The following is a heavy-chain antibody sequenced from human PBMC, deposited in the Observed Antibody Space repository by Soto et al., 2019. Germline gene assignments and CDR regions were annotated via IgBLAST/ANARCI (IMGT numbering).Heavy chain of an antibody. V-gene: IGHV3-74*03. D-gene: IGHD4-17*01. CDR3: ARDQTTGDWFDA. Sequence: EVQLVESGGGLVQPGGSLRLSCGASGFDFNNYWMHWVRQDPGKGLVWVSRINGDGSDTKYAGSVKGRFTISRDNAKNTVYLQMNSLRAEDTAVYYCARDQTTGDWFDAWGQGTLVTVSS. CDR1: GFDFNNYW. J-gene: IGHJ5*02. CDR2: INGDGSDT.